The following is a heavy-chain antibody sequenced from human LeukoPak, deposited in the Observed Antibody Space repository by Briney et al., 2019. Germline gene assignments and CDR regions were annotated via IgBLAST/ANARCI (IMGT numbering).Heavy chain of an antibody. CDR1: GFTFSSYS. CDR3: ARDGRYCSSTSCYYYGMDV. D-gene: IGHD2-2*01. V-gene: IGHV3-30*03. CDR2: ISYDGSNK. J-gene: IGHJ6*02. Sequence: GGSLRLSCAASGFTFSSYSMNWVRQAPGKGLEWVAVISYDGSNKYYADSVKGRFTISRDNSKNTLYLQMNSLRAEDTAVYYCARDGRYCSSTSCYYYGMDVWGQGTTVTVSS.